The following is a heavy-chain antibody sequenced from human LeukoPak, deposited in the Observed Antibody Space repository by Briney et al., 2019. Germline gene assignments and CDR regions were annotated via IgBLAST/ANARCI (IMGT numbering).Heavy chain of an antibody. J-gene: IGHJ6*02. CDR3: ARDLGDTAMDPNYYYGMDV. V-gene: IGHV3-30-3*01. CDR2: ISYDGSNK. Sequence: PGGSLRLSCAASGFTFSSYAMHWVRQAPGKGLEWVAVISYDGSNKYYADSVKGRFTISRDNSKNTLYLQMNSLRAEDTAVYYCARDLGDTAMDPNYYYGMDVWGQGTTVTVSS. CDR1: GFTFSSYA. D-gene: IGHD5-18*01.